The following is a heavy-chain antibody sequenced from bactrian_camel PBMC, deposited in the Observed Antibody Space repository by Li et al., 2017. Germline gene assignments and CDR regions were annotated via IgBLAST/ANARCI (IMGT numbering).Heavy chain of an antibody. CDR2: IFTSDDST. D-gene: IGHD6*01. V-gene: IGHV3S53*01. CDR3: TADPFAVVAGSRTCAGVTLWCTKGSERTT. J-gene: IGHJ4*01. CDR1: GYSSIVNC. Sequence: HVQLVESGGGSVDAGGSLRLSCAASGYSSIVNCMGWYRQGIGEEREGVAAIFTSDDSTYYTDSVKGRFTISRDNAKRTLYLQMNNLKPEDTGVYYCTADPFAVVAGSRTCAGVTLWCTKGSERTTGAREPRSPSP.